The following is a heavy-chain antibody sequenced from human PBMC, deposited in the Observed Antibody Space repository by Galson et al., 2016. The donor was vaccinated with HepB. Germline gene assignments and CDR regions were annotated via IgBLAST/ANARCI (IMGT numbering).Heavy chain of an antibody. CDR3: ARKNYFDSSGCQPFDY. Sequence: SETLSLTCTVSGGSISSYYWSWIRQPPGKGLEWIGYIHYSGSTNYNPSLKSRVTISVDTSKNQFSLKLRSVTAADTAVYYCARKNYFDSSGCQPFDYWGQGTLVTVSS. CDR2: IHYSGST. J-gene: IGHJ4*02. D-gene: IGHD3-22*01. CDR1: GGSISSYY. V-gene: IGHV4-59*01.